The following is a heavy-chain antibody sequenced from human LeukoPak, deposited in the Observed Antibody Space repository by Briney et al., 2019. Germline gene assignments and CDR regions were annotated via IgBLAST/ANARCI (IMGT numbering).Heavy chain of an antibody. CDR2: ISHDGTTK. Sequence: PGKSLRLSCAASGFTFSGYAIHWVRQAPGKGLEWVAFISHDGTTKYYADSVKGRFTISRDNAENTLYLQMNSLRTEDTAVYYCARDPLDSSGWYQVGDYWGQGTLVTVSS. J-gene: IGHJ4*02. CDR3: ARDPLDSSGWYQVGDY. V-gene: IGHV3-30-3*01. D-gene: IGHD6-19*01. CDR1: GFTFSGYA.